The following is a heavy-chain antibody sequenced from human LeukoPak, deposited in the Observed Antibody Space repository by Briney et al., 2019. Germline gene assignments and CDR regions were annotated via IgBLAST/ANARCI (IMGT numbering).Heavy chain of an antibody. CDR1: GGTFSSYA. D-gene: IGHD2-2*01. CDR2: IIPIFGTA. J-gene: IGHJ5*02. V-gene: IGHV1-69*13. CDR3: AVIVVVPAATSTNWFDP. Sequence: VASVKVSCKASGGTFSSYAISWVRQAPGQGLEWMGGIIPIFGTANHAQKFQGRVTITADESTSTAYMELSSLRSEDTAVYYCAVIVVVPAATSTNWFDPWGQGTLVTVSS.